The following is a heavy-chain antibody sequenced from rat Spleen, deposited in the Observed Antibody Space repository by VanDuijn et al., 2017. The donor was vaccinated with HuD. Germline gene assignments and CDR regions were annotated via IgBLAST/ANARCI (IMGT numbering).Heavy chain of an antibody. CDR3: AREVQLRHWDY. Sequence: EVQLVESDGGLVQPGRSLKLSCVASGFTFSDYYMAWVRQAPTTGLEWVATISYGDSSGHSGTYYRDSVKGRFTISRDNAKSTLYLQMDSLRSEDTATYYCAREVQLRHWDYWGQGVMVTVSS. CDR1: GFTFSDYY. CDR2: ISYGDSSGHSGT. D-gene: IGHD1-5*01. V-gene: IGHV5-29*01. J-gene: IGHJ2*01.